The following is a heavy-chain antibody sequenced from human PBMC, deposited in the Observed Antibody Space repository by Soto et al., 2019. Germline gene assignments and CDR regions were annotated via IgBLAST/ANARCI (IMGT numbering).Heavy chain of an antibody. J-gene: IGHJ6*02. CDR2: TSYDGSNK. Sequence: QAQVVESGGGVVQPGGSLRLSCAGSGFTFSTYGVHWVRQAPGKGLEWVAVTSYDGSNKYYADSVKGRFTVTRDNSKNTMYLQMNSLRPEDTAEYHSGNKAAKSAFWSRDYPVEHDYHGMDVWGQGTTVTVSS. CDR1: GFTFSTYG. V-gene: IGHV3-30*18. CDR3: GNKAAKSAFWSRDYPVEHDYHGMDV. D-gene: IGHD3-3*01.